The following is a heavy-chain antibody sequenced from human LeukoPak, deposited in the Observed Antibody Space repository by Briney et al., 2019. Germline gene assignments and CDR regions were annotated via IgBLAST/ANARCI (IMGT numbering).Heavy chain of an antibody. J-gene: IGHJ4*02. V-gene: IGHV3-23*01. CDR1: GFTFSSYV. Sequence: GGSLRLSCAASGFTFSSYVMSWVRQAPGKGLEWVSAISGSGDSTYYADSAKGRFTISRDNSKNTLYLQMNSLRAEDTAVYYCAKDHYCSSTSCDLDYWGQGTLVTVSS. CDR2: ISGSGDST. CDR3: AKDHYCSSTSCDLDY. D-gene: IGHD2-2*01.